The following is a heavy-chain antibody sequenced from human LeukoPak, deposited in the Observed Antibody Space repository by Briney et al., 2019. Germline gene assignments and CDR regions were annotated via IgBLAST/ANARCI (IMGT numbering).Heavy chain of an antibody. CDR2: ISWNSGSI. D-gene: IGHD6-13*01. CDR3: AKDIAAAAGGYFDY. Sequence: GRSLRLSCAASGFTFDDYAMHWVRHAPGKGLEWVSGISWNSGSIGYADSVKGRFTISRDNAKNSLYLQMNSLRAEDTALYYCAKDIAAAAGGYFDYWGQGTLVTVSS. J-gene: IGHJ4*02. V-gene: IGHV3-9*01. CDR1: GFTFDDYA.